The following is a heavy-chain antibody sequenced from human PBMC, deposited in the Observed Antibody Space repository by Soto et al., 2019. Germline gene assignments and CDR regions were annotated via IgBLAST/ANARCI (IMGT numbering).Heavy chain of an antibody. V-gene: IGHV4-59*01. D-gene: IGHD5-18*01. CDR1: GGSISSYY. CDR3: ARAVWARQAKGLWSQPRPEYYFDY. CDR2: IYYSGST. Sequence: SETLSLTCTVSGGSISSYYWSWIRQPPGKGLEWIGYIYYSGSTNYNPSLKSRVTISVDTSKNQFSLKLSSVTAADTAVYYCARAVWARQAKGLWSQPRPEYYFDYWGQGTLVTVSS. J-gene: IGHJ4*02.